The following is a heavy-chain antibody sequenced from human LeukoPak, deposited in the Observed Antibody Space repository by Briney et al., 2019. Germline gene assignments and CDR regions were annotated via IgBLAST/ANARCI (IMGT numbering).Heavy chain of an antibody. V-gene: IGHV4-30-2*01. CDR3: AKGGALDP. Sequence: SQTLSLTCIVSGASISSGGNYWNWIRQPPGKGLEWIGYVFQTGSTHYNPSLKSRVNISLDRAKNHFSLRLSSVTAADTAVYYCAKGGALDPWGPGTLVTVSS. CDR1: GASISSGGNY. J-gene: IGHJ5*02. CDR2: VFQTGST.